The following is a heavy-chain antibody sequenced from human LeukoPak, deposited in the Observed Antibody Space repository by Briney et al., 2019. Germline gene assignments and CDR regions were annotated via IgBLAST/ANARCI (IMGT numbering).Heavy chain of an antibody. J-gene: IGHJ3*02. Sequence: GGSLRLSCAASGFTVSSNYMSWVRQAPGKGLEWVSVIYSGGSTYYADSVKGRFTISRDNSKNTLYLQMNSLRAEDTAVYYCARDMTRTTEYDAFDIWGQGTMVTVSS. CDR2: IYSGGST. V-gene: IGHV3-66*01. D-gene: IGHD4-17*01. CDR1: GFTVSSNY. CDR3: ARDMTRTTEYDAFDI.